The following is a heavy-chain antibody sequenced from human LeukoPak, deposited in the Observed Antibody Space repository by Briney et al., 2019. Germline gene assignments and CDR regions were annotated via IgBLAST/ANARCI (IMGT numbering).Heavy chain of an antibody. V-gene: IGHV1-18*01. D-gene: IGHD5-18*01. J-gene: IGHJ6*03. CDR3: ARTEDTAMASRYDYYYMDV. Sequence: ASVKVSCKASGYTFTSYGISWVRQAPGQGLEWMGWISAYNGNTNYAQKLQGRVTMTTDTSTSTAYMELRSLRSDDTAVYYCARTEDTAMASRYDYYYMDVWGKGTTVTVSS. CDR1: GYTFTSYG. CDR2: ISAYNGNT.